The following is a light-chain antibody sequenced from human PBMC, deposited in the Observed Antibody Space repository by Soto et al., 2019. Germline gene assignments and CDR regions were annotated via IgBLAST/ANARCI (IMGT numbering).Light chain of an antibody. J-gene: IGLJ2*01. Sequence: SYELTQPPSVSVAPGKTARITCGGNNIGSKSVHWYQQKPGQAPVLVIYYDSDRPSGIPERFSGSNSGNTATLTISRVEAGDEADYYCQVWDSSNDHPLFGGGTKLTVL. CDR2: YDS. CDR1: NIGSKS. CDR3: QVWDSSNDHPL. V-gene: IGLV3-21*04.